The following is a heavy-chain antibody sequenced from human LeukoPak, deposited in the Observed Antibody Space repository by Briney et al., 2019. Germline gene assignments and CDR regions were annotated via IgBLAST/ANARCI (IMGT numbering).Heavy chain of an antibody. CDR1: GFTFSSYA. V-gene: IGHV3-23*01. CDR3: AKGDYTDV. CDR2: ITGSSGTT. J-gene: IGHJ6*03. Sequence: PGGSLRLSCAASGFTFSSYALTWVRQAPRKGLEWVSSITGSSGTTYYADSVKGRFIISRDKSKNTLYLQVNSLRYEDTAVYFCAKGDYTDVWGRGTTVTVSS.